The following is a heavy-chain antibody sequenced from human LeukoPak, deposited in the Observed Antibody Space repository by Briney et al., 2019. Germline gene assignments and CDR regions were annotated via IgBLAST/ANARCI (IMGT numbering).Heavy chain of an antibody. J-gene: IGHJ4*02. CDR1: GFTFSSSW. Sequence: PGGSLRLSCAASGFTFSSSWMSWVRQAPGKGLEWVANIKQDGSETNYVDSVKGRFTTSRDNAKNSLYLQMNSLRAEDTAVYYCARPRVPDSWGQGTLVTVSS. CDR3: ARPRVPDS. CDR2: IKQDGSET. V-gene: IGHV3-7*01.